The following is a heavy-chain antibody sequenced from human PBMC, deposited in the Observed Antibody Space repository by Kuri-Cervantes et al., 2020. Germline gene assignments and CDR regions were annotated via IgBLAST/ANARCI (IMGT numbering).Heavy chain of an antibody. V-gene: IGHV3-30*18. CDR1: GFTFSSYG. CDR3: AKDKELDY. Sequence: GGSLRLSCAASGFTFSSYGMHWVRQAPGKGLEWVAVISYDGSNKYYADSVKGRFTISRDNSKNTLYLQMNSLRAEDTAVYYCAKDKELDYWGQGTLVTVSS. D-gene: IGHD1-26*01. CDR2: ISYDGSNK. J-gene: IGHJ4*02.